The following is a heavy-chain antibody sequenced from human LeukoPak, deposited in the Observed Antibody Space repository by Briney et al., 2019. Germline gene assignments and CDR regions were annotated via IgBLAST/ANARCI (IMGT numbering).Heavy chain of an antibody. CDR1: GGTFSSYA. CDR2: IIPILGIA. Sequence: SVKVSCKASGGTFSSYAISWVRQAPGRELEWMGRIIPILGIANYAQKFQGRVTITADKSTSTAYMELSSLRSEDTAVYYCARDVLGVATTFDYWGQGTLVTVSS. V-gene: IGHV1-69*04. D-gene: IGHD5-12*01. CDR3: ARDVLGVATTFDY. J-gene: IGHJ4*02.